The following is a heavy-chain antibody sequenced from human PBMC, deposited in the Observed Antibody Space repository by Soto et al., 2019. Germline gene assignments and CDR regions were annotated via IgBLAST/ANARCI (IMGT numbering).Heavy chain of an antibody. D-gene: IGHD4-17*01. CDR1: GGPVSGDSHY. J-gene: IGHJ6*02. CDR3: SRDVDFGEEDV. V-gene: IGHV4-61*01. Sequence: AENLALTCTVSGGPVSGDSHYWNWIRQPPGKGLEWIGYIYFSGRTNYNPSLKSRVTISIDTSKNQFSLKLTSATAADTAVYYCSRDVDFGEEDVWGQGTTVT. CDR2: IYFSGRT.